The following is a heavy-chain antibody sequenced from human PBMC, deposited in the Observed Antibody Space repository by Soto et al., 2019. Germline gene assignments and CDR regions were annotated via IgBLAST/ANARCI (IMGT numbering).Heavy chain of an antibody. Sequence: QVQLVQSGAEVKKPGSSVKVSCKASGGTFSSYAISWVRQSPGQGLEWLGGIIPIFGTANYAQKFQGRVTITADESTSPAYREMCRVRSEYTAVYYWARAYGSRRYYSYYCGQGTLVTVSS. D-gene: IGHD3-10*01. V-gene: IGHV1-69*01. CDR3: ARAYGSRRYYSYY. J-gene: IGHJ4*02. CDR2: IIPIFGTA. CDR1: GGTFSSYA.